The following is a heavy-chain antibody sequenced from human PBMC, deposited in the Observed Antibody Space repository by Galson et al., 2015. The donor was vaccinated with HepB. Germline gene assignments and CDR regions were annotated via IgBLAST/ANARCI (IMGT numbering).Heavy chain of an antibody. V-gene: IGHV3-9*01. J-gene: IGHJ6*03. Sequence: SLRLSCAASGFTFDDYAMHWVRQAPGKGLEWVSGISWNSGSIGYADSVKGRFTISRDNAKNSLYLQMNSLRAEDTALYYCAKGPQSYSSSFRRYYYYYMDVWGKGTTVTVSS. D-gene: IGHD6-6*01. CDR2: ISWNSGSI. CDR1: GFTFDDYA. CDR3: AKGPQSYSSSFRRYYYYYMDV.